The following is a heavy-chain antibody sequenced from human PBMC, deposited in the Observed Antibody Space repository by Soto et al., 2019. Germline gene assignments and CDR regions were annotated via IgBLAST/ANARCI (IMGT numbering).Heavy chain of an antibody. CDR1: GGSISSGGSY. D-gene: IGHD2-8*02. Sequence: LSLTCTVSGGSISSGGSYSCCIRQHPGKGLEWIGYIYYSGSTNYNPSLKSRVTISVDTSKNQFSLKLTSVTAADTAVYYCARDKITGLFDYWGQGTLVTVSS. J-gene: IGHJ4*02. V-gene: IGHV4-31*03. CDR2: IYYSGST. CDR3: ARDKITGLFDY.